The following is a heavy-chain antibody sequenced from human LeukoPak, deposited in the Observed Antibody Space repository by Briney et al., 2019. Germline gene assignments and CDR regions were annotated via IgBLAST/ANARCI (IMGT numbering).Heavy chain of an antibody. D-gene: IGHD3-10*01. CDR2: INHSGST. CDR3: ARAGRRYYYGSVSYYTEPNHFYGMDV. V-gene: IGHV4-34*01. CDR1: GGCFSGYY. J-gene: IGHJ6*04. Sequence: PSETLSLTCAVYGGCFSGYYWSWIRQPPGKGLEWIGEINHSGSTNYNPSLKSRVTISVDTSKNQFSLKLSSVTAAETAVYYCARAGRRYYYGSVSYYTEPNHFYGMDVWGKGTTVTVSS.